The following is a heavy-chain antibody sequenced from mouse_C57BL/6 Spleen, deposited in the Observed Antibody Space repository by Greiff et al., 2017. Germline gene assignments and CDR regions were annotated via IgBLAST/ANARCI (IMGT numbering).Heavy chain of an antibody. D-gene: IGHD1-1*01. J-gene: IGHJ4*01. V-gene: IGHV1-80*01. CDR3: ARGANYGSSYYAMDY. CDR2: IYPGDGDT. Sequence: VQLQESGAELVKPGASVKISCKASGYAFSSYWMNWVKQRPGKGLEWIGQIYPGDGDTNYNGKFKGKATLTADKSSSTAYMQLSSLTSEDSAVYYCARGANYGSSYYAMDYWGQGTSVTVSS. CDR1: GYAFSSYW.